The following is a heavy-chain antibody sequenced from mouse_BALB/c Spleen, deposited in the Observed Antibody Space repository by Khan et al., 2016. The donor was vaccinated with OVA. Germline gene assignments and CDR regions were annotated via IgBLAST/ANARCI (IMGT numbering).Heavy chain of an antibody. CDR2: ISYSGST. J-gene: IGHJ2*01. V-gene: IGHV3-2*02. CDR3: ARSIMAN. Sequence: EVQLVESGPGLVKPSQSLSLTCTVTGYSITSDYAWNWIRQFPGNKLEWMGYISYSGSTSYNPSFKSRISITRDTSKNQFFLQLNSVTTEDTATYYCARSIMANWGQGTTLTVSS. CDR1: GYSITSDYA.